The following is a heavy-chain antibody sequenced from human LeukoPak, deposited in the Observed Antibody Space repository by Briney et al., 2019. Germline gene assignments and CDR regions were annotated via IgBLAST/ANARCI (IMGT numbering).Heavy chain of an antibody. J-gene: IGHJ3*02. Sequence: GGSLRLSCAASGFTFSNYAMHWVRQAPSKGLEWVAVISYDGTNKYYAESVKGRFTISRDNSKNTMYLQMNSLRAEDTAMYYCARAPMSYDSSGFGGAFDIWGQGTMVTVSS. CDR2: ISYDGTNK. D-gene: IGHD3-22*01. CDR1: GFTFSNYA. CDR3: ARAPMSYDSSGFGGAFDI. V-gene: IGHV3-30-3*01.